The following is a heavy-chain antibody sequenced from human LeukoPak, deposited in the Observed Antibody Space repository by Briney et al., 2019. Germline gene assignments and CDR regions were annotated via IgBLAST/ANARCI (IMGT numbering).Heavy chain of an antibody. Sequence: PGGSLRLSCAASGFTFSSYSMNWVRQAPGKGLEWVSSISSSSSYIYYADSVKGRFTISRDNAKNSLYLQMNSLRAEDTAVYYCARDGNSGSYRFDYWGQGTLVTVSS. J-gene: IGHJ4*02. D-gene: IGHD1-26*01. CDR2: ISSSSSYI. CDR1: GFTFSSYS. CDR3: ARDGNSGSYRFDY. V-gene: IGHV3-21*01.